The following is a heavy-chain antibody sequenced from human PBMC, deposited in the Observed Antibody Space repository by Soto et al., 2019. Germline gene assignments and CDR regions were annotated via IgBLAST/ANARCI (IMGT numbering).Heavy chain of an antibody. CDR3: ARVGNLRWSDP. CDR1: GGSMSSGGSS. V-gene: IGHV4-30-2*01. Sequence: SETLSLTCAVSGGSMSSGGSSWTWIRQPPGKGLEWIGYIYNSGSTFYNPSLRSRVTISIDTSKNQLSLNLTSVTAADTAVYYCARVGNLRWSDPWGQGALVTVSS. J-gene: IGHJ5*02. CDR2: IYNSGST.